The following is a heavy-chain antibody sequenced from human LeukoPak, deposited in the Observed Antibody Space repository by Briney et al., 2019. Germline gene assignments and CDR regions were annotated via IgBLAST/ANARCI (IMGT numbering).Heavy chain of an antibody. CDR3: AREVSRWPYYFDY. CDR1: GDSISSDIW. D-gene: IGHD4-23*01. J-gene: IGHJ4*02. V-gene: IGHV4-4*02. CDR2: IHHSGGI. Sequence: SGTLSLTCAVSGDSISSDIWWNWVRQPPGKGLEWIGEIHHSGGINYNPSLKSRVTISVDTSKNQFSLKLSSVTAADTAVYYCAREVSRWPYYFDYWGQGTLVTVSS.